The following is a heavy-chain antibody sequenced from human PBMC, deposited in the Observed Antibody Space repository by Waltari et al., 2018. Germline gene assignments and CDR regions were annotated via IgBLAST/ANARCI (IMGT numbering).Heavy chain of an antibody. CDR1: GSTFTGHT. CDR2: IKPNSGDT. D-gene: IGHD4-4*01. Sequence: QVQLGQSGPEVKKPGASVKVSCEASGSTFTGHTLHWVRQAPGQGLDWMGWIKPNSGDTNYAQKFQGRVTMTSDTSISTAYMEMDRLRSDDTAVYYCARDPTVTSTGWFDPWGQGTLVTVSS. V-gene: IGHV1-2*02. J-gene: IGHJ5*02. CDR3: ARDPTVTSTGWFDP.